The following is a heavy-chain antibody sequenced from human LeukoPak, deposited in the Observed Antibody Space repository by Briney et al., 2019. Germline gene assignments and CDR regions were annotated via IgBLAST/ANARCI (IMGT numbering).Heavy chain of an antibody. CDR3: ARDVQLHWGDAFDI. CDR1: GFTFXXXX. Sequence: LXXXXXGFTFXXXXMSXXXQXXXXGXEXXSYITNSGTTIYYADSVKGRFTISRDNAKNSLYLQMNSLRAEDTAVYYCARDVQLHWGDAFDIWGQGTMVTVSS. J-gene: IGHJ3*02. V-gene: IGHV3-11*04. CDR2: ITNSGTTI. D-gene: IGHD5-18*01.